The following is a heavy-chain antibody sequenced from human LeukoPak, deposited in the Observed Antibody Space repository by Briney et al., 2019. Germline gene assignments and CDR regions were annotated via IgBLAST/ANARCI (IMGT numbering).Heavy chain of an antibody. CDR1: GGTFSSYA. V-gene: IGHV1-69*05. J-gene: IGHJ4*02. D-gene: IGHD4-11*01. Sequence: GASVKVSCKASGGTFSSYAISWVRQAPGQGLEWMGGIIPIFGTANYAQKFQGRVTITTGESTSTAYMELSSLRSEDTAVYYCARGNRQDYSNYVSFDYWGQGTLVTVSS. CDR2: IIPIFGTA. CDR3: ARGNRQDYSNYVSFDY.